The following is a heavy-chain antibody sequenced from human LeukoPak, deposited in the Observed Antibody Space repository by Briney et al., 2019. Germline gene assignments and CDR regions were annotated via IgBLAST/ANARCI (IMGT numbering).Heavy chain of an antibody. V-gene: IGHV3-30*01. CDR1: GFTFSSYA. J-gene: IGHJ5*02. Sequence: GGSLRLSCAASGFTFSSYAMHWVRQAPGKGLEWVAVISYDGSNKYYADSVKGRFTISRDNSKNTLYLQMNSLRAEDTAVYYCAREACSSISCHNWFDPWGQGTMVTVSS. CDR3: AREACSSISCHNWFDP. D-gene: IGHD2-2*01. CDR2: ISYDGSNK.